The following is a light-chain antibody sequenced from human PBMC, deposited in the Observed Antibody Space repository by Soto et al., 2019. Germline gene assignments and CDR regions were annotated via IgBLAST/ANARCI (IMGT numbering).Light chain of an antibody. V-gene: IGKV1-5*03. J-gene: IGKJ1*01. CDR3: QQYNSYPWT. CDR1: QSISSW. Sequence: DIQMTQSPSTLSASVGDSVTITCRASQSISSWLAWYQQKPGKAPKLLIHKASSLESGVPSRFSGSGSGTQFTLSVSSLQPDYFSTYYCQQYNSYPWTFGQGTKVEIK. CDR2: KAS.